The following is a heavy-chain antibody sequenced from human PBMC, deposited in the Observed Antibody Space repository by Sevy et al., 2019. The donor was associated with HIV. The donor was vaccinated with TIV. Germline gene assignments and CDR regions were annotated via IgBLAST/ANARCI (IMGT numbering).Heavy chain of an antibody. J-gene: IGHJ4*02. Sequence: GGSLRLSCAASGFTFSSYGMHWVRQAPGKGLEWVALIWCDGSNTYYSDSVKGRFTISRDIAKNTLHLQMNSLRGEDTAVYYCSRDLEFYDNGDYGPAFMPDYWGQGTLVTVSS. CDR2: IWCDGSNT. D-gene: IGHD4-17*01. V-gene: IGHV3-33*01. CDR3: SRDLEFYDNGDYGPAFMPDY. CDR1: GFTFSSYG.